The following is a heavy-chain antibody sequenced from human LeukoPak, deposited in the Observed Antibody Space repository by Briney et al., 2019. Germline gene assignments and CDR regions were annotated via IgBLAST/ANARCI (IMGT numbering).Heavy chain of an antibody. D-gene: IGHD3-22*01. Sequence: SETLSLTCAVYGGSFSGYYWSWIRQPPGKGLEWIGEINHSGSTNYNPSLKSRVTISVDTSKNQFSLKLSSVTAADTAVYYCARGPPTMIVVVITQKFDYWGQETLVTVSS. CDR1: GGSFSGYY. J-gene: IGHJ4*02. CDR2: INHSGST. CDR3: ARGPPTMIVVVITQKFDY. V-gene: IGHV4-34*01.